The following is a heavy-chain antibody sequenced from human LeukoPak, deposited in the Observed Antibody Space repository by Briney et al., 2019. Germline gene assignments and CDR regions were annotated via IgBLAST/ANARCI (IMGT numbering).Heavy chain of an antibody. CDR3: ATSEGLYYYDIHNIAPAFDI. V-gene: IGHV3-23*01. CDR2: LSGSGGST. Sequence: GGSLRRSCAAAGFTISSYARSWDRQAPGNELEWVSALSGSGGSTYYADSVKGRFTISRDNSKNTLYLQMNSLRAEDTAVYYCATSEGLYYYDIHNIAPAFDIWGQGTMVTVSS. D-gene: IGHD3-22*01. J-gene: IGHJ3*02. CDR1: GFTISSYA.